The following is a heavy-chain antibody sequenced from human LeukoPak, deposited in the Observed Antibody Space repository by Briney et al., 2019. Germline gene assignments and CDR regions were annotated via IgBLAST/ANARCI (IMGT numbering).Heavy chain of an antibody. Sequence: GGSLRLSRAASGITLSGYSVNWVRQAPGKRLEWVSSISSSSSYIYFADSVKGRFTISRDNAKNSLYLQMNSLRAEDTAVYYCTRARGYNWNDPSDYWGQGTLVTVSS. J-gene: IGHJ4*02. CDR2: ISSSSSYI. D-gene: IGHD1-1*01. CDR1: GITLSGYS. CDR3: TRARGYNWNDPSDY. V-gene: IGHV3-21*01.